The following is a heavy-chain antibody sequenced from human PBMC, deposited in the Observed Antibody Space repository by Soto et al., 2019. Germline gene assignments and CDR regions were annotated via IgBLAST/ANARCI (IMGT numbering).Heavy chain of an antibody. J-gene: IGHJ6*02. CDR1: GFIFSGYS. CDR3: ARDLGVRVVRGVTHYYYYGMDV. D-gene: IGHD3-10*01. V-gene: IGHV3-30-3*01. CDR2: ISYDGSNK. Sequence: GGSLRLSCAASGFIFSGYSMHWVRQAPGKGLEWVAVISYDGSNKYYADSVKGRFTISRDNSKNTLYLQMNSLRAEDTTVYYCARDLGVRVVRGVTHYYYYGMDVWGQGTTDTVSS.